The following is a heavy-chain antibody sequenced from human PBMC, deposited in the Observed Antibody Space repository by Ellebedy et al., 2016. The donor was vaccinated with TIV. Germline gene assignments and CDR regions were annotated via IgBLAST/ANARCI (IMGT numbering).Heavy chain of an antibody. CDR1: AYTFTDYY. J-gene: IGHJ5*02. CDR2: IHPDSSGT. Sequence: AASVKVFCKASAYTFTDYYIHWVRQAPAQGLACMGWIHPDSSGTNYAQKFQGRVTMTWDTSITTASLELSRLRSDETAVYYCARGPATEHRKYSWFDPWGQGTLVTVSS. V-gene: IGHV1-2*02. CDR3: ARGPATEHRKYSWFDP. D-gene: IGHD1-14*01.